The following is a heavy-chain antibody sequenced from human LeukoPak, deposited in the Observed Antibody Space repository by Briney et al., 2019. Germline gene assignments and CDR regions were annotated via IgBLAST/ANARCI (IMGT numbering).Heavy chain of an antibody. CDR2: ISGSGVST. J-gene: IGHJ4*02. V-gene: IGHV3-23*01. CDR3: AKVCDSSGYYSYRTYYYFDY. Sequence: GGSLRLSCAASGFTFSSYAMSWVRQAPGKGLEWVSAISGSGVSTYYADSVKGRFTISRDNSKNTLYLQMNSLRAEDTAVYYCAKVCDSSGYYSYRTYYYFDYWGQGTLVTVSS. D-gene: IGHD3-22*01. CDR1: GFTFSSYA.